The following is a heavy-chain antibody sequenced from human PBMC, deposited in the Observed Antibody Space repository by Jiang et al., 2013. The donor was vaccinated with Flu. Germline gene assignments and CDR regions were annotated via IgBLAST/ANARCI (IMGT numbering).Heavy chain of an antibody. CDR1: GFSLSTSGMC. CDR3: ARILCAWWVIVGAKGEGMDV. CDR2: IDWDDDK. Sequence: KPTQTLTLTCTFSGFSLSTSGMCVSWIRQPPGKALEWLARIDWDDDKYYSTSLKTRLTISKDTSKNQVVLTMTNMDPVDTATYYCARILCAWWVIVGAKGEGMDVWGQGTTVTVSS. J-gene: IGHJ6*02. D-gene: IGHD1-26*01. V-gene: IGHV2-70*11.